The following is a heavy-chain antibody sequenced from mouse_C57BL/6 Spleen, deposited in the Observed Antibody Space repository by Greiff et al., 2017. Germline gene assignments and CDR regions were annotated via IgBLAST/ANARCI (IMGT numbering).Heavy chain of an antibody. D-gene: IGHD2-4*01. Sequence: EVMLVESGGGLVQPGGSLSLSCAAFGFTFTDYYMSWVRQPPGKALEWVGFIRNKANGYSTEYSASVKGRFTISRDNSQGILYLQMNALRAEDSATYYCARYSDYDVYYAMDYWGQGTSVTVSS. CDR3: ARYSDYDVYYAMDY. CDR1: GFTFTDYY. CDR2: IRNKANGYST. V-gene: IGHV7-3*01. J-gene: IGHJ4*01.